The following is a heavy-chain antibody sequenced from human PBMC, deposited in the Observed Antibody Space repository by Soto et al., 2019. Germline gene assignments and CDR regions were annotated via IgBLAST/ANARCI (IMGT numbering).Heavy chain of an antibody. Sequence: PGGSLRLCCAASGFTFSSYGMHWVRQAPGKGLEWVAVISYDGSNKYYADSVKGRFTISRDNSKNTLYLQMNSLRAEDTAVYYCAKSRYGYYYYYGMDVWGQGTTVTVSS. V-gene: IGHV3-30*18. CDR1: GFTFSSYG. J-gene: IGHJ6*02. CDR2: ISYDGSNK. D-gene: IGHD3-9*01. CDR3: AKSRYGYYYYYGMDV.